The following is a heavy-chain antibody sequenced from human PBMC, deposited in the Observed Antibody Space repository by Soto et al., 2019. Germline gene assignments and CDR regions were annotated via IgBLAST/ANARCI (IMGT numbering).Heavy chain of an antibody. CDR1: GFTFNNYN. J-gene: IGHJ4*02. CDR3: ARDTSDIVGFDY. D-gene: IGHD5-12*01. V-gene: IGHV3-30*03. CDR2: ISYDGSNK. Sequence: QVYLVESGGGVVQPGRSLRLSCAASGFTFNNYNMHWVRQAPGKGLEWVARISYDGSNKNYPDSVKGRFIISRDNSENTLYLQMNSLRLEDTAVYYSARDTSDIVGFDYWGQGSLVTVSS.